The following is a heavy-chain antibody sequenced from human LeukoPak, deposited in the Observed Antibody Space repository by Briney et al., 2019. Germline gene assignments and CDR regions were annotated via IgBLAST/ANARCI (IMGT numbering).Heavy chain of an antibody. J-gene: IGHJ6*02. V-gene: IGHV1-2*02. CDR2: INPKSGGT. CDR3: AREDIVVVPAAITAYYYYYGMDV. CDR1: GYTFTHYY. Sequence: GASVKVSCKPSGYTFTHYYMHWVRQAPGKGLEWMGWINPKSGGTNYAQKLQGRVTMTRDTSINTAYMEASRLRSDGTGVYVWAREDIVVVPAAITAYYYYYGMDVWGQGTTVTVSS. D-gene: IGHD2-2*01.